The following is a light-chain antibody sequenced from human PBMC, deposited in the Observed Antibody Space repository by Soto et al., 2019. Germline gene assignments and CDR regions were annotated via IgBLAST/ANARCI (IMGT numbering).Light chain of an antibody. CDR2: EVS. Sequence: QSVLTQPASVSGSPGQSITISCTGTSSDVGGYKHVSWYQQHPGKAPKLIIYEVSYRPSGISNRFSGSKSGNTASLTISGLQAEDEADYYCSSYTSRGTYVFGTGTKVTVL. V-gene: IGLV2-14*01. CDR3: SSYTSRGTYV. J-gene: IGLJ1*01. CDR1: SSDVGGYKH.